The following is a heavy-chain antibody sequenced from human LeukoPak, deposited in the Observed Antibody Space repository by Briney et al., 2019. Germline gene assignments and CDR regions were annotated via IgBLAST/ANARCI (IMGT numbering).Heavy chain of an antibody. CDR1: GFTFSSYA. V-gene: IGHV3-23*01. CDR2: ISGSGGST. CDR3: AKGEGYSYGLQDY. J-gene: IGHJ4*02. Sequence: GGSLRLSCAASGFTFSSYAMRWVRQAPGKGLEWVSGISGSGGSTHYADSVKGRFTISRDNSKNTLYLQMNSLRAEDTVVYYCAKGEGYSYGLQDYWGQGTLVTVSS. D-gene: IGHD5-18*01.